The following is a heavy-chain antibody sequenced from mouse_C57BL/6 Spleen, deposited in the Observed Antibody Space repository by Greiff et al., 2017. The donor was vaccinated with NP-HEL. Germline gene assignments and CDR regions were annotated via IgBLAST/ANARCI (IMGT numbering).Heavy chain of an antibody. D-gene: IGHD2-4*01. V-gene: IGHV1-15*01. CDR3: TRRDYDYDGFAY. Sequence: VQLQQSGAELVRPGASVTLSCKASGYTFTDYEMHWVKQTPVHGLEWIGAIDPETGGTAYNQKFKGKAILTADKSSSTAYMELRSLTSEDSAVYYCTRRDYDYDGFAYWGQGTLVTVSA. CDR2: IDPETGGT. J-gene: IGHJ3*01. CDR1: GYTFTDYE.